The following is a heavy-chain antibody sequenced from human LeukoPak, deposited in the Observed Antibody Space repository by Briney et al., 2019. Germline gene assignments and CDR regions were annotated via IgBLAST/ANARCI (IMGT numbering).Heavy chain of an antibody. CDR3: ARGYSGYDGGYYFDY. V-gene: IGHV1-8*03. Sequence: ASVKVSCKASGYTFTSYDINWVRQATGQGLEWMGWMNPNSGNTGYAQKFQGRATITRNTSISTAYMELSSLRSEDTAVYYCARGYSGYDGGYYFDYWGQGTLVTVSS. CDR2: MNPNSGNT. D-gene: IGHD5-12*01. CDR1: GYTFTSYD. J-gene: IGHJ4*02.